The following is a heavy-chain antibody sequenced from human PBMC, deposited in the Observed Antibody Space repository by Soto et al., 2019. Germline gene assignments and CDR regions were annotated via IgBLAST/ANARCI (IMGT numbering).Heavy chain of an antibody. D-gene: IGHD5-18*01. CDR1: GGSISSYY. CDR3: ARGGYSYGYGFDY. V-gene: IGHV4-59*01. J-gene: IGHJ4*02. Sequence: TSETLSLTCTVSGGSISSYYWSWIRQPPGKGLEWIGYIYYSGSTNYNPSLKSRVTTSVDTSKNQFSLKLSSVTAADTAVYYCARGGYSYGYGFDYWGQGTLVTVSS. CDR2: IYYSGST.